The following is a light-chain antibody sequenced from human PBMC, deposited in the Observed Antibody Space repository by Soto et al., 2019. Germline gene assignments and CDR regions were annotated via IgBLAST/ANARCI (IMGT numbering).Light chain of an antibody. J-gene: IGKJ1*01. CDR1: QGIRHD. V-gene: IGKV1-17*01. CDR3: LQHNSYPQT. CDR2: SAS. Sequence: DIQMTQSPSSLSASVGDRVTITCRASQGIRHDLGWYQQKPGKAPTRLIYSASSLQSGVPSRFSGSGSGTEFTLTISSLQPEDSATYYWLQHNSYPQTFGQGTKVEIK.